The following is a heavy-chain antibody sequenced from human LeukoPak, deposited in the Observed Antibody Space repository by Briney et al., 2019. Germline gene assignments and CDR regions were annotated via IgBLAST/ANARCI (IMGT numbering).Heavy chain of an antibody. CDR1: GFTFSTYW. Sequence: PGGSLRLSCAASGFTFSTYWMSWVRQTPGKGLEWVANINQDGSEKYYVDSVKGRFTISRDNAENSLYLQMHSLRAEDTAVYYCARDKSVGATLFDFWGQGTLVTVSS. J-gene: IGHJ4*02. V-gene: IGHV3-7*01. D-gene: IGHD1-26*01. CDR3: ARDKSVGATLFDF. CDR2: INQDGSEK.